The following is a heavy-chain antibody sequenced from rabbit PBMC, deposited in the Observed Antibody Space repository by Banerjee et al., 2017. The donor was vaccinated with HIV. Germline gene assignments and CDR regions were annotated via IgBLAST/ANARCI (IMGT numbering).Heavy chain of an antibody. D-gene: IGHD1-1*01. Sequence: QEQLEESGGGLVQPGGSLTLSCAASGFDFSTYNMQWVRQSPGKGLEWIGIIGTDGLKFYASWVNGRFTISKASSTTVTLQMTSLTVADTATYFCARGGSDGNYYIVGDFDLWGPGTLVTVS. J-gene: IGHJ4*01. CDR1: GFDFSTYNM. CDR3: ARGGSDGNYYIVGDFDL. CDR2: IGTDGLK. V-gene: IGHV1S45*01.